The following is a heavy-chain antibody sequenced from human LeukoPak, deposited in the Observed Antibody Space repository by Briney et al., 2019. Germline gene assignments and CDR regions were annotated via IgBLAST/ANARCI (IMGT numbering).Heavy chain of an antibody. CDR1: GGSFSGYY. J-gene: IGHJ4*02. V-gene: IGHV4-34*01. CDR3: ARATCSSTSCYEYDY. CDR2: INHSGST. Sequence: PSETLSLTCAVYGGSFSGYYWSWIRQPPGKGLEWIEEINHSGSTNYNPSLKSRVTISVDTSKNQFSLKLSSVTAADTAVYYCARATCSSTSCYEYDYWGQGTLVTVSS. D-gene: IGHD2-2*01.